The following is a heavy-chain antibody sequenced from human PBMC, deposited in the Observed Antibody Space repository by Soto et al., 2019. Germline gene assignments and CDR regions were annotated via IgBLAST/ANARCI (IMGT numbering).Heavy chain of an antibody. Sequence: GGSLRLSCAASGFPFHDYAMHWVRQAPGKGLEWVSGINWSSGNIVYADSVKGRFTISRDNAKNSLYLQMDSLRPEDTALYYCAKDWATVTTGNFDYWGQGTVVTVSS. CDR3: AKDWATVTTGNFDY. CDR1: GFPFHDYA. CDR2: INWSSGNI. J-gene: IGHJ4*02. D-gene: IGHD4-4*01. V-gene: IGHV3-9*01.